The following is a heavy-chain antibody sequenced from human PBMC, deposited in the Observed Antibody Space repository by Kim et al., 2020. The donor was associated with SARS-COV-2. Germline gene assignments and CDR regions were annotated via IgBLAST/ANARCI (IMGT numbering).Heavy chain of an antibody. CDR3: VREDVYGSGSYQGYYFDY. CDR1: GGSISSGGYY. CDR2: IYYTGST. D-gene: IGHD3-10*01. J-gene: IGHJ4*02. V-gene: IGHV4-31*03. Sequence: SETLSLTCTVSGGSISSGGYYWSWIRQHPGKGLEWIGYIYYTGSTYYNPSLKSRVTISVDTSKNQFSLKLSSVTAADTAVYYCVREDVYGSGSYQGYYFDYWGQGTLVTVSS.